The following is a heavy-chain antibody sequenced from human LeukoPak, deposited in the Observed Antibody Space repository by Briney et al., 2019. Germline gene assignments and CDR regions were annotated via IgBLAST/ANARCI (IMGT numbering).Heavy chain of an antibody. CDR2: ISSSGSTI. V-gene: IGHV3-11*01. D-gene: IGHD1-26*01. Sequence: PGGSLRLSCAASGFTFSDYYMSWIRQTPGKGLEWVSYISSSGSTIYYADSVKGRFTISRDNAKNSLYLQMNSLRAEDTAVYYCARDRTVGPVGVFDYWGQGTLVTVSS. CDR3: ARDRTVGPVGVFDY. J-gene: IGHJ4*02. CDR1: GFTFSDYY.